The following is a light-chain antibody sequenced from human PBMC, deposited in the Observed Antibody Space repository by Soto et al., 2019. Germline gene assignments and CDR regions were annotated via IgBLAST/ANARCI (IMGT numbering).Light chain of an antibody. J-gene: IGKJ1*01. CDR2: GAS. V-gene: IGKV3-20*01. CDR1: QRVSISY. CDR3: QQYDSSPKT. Sequence: DIVLTQSPGTLSLSPGARATLSCRASQRVSISYLACYHQKPAQAPRLLIYGASSRATGIPDRFSGSGSGTDFTLTISRLEPEDFAVYYCQQYDSSPKTFGQGTNVDI.